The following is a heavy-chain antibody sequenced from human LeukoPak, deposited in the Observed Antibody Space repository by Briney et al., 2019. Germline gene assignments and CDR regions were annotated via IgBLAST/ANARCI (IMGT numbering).Heavy chain of an antibody. V-gene: IGHV4-59*01. CDR3: ARLVAGTFYFDS. D-gene: IGHD6-19*01. CDR2: IYYSGST. Sequence: SETLSLTCTVSGGSINFYYWSWIRRPPGKGLEWIGYIYYSGSTNYNPSLNSRVTISLGTSKNQFSLRLDSVTAADTAVYYCARLVAGTFYFDSWGQGTLVTVSS. J-gene: IGHJ4*02. CDR1: GGSINFYY.